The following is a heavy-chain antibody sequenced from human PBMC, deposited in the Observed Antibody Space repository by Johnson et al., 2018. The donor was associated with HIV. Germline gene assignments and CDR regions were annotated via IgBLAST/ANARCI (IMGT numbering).Heavy chain of an antibody. CDR2: INWNGGST. D-gene: IGHD6-6*01. CDR1: GFTFSDYY. CDR3: ARAERSSSGVDAFDI. V-gene: IGHV3-11*04. Sequence: QMLLVESGGGLVKPGGSLRLSCAASGFTFSDYYMSWIRQAPGKGLEWVSGINWNGGSTGYADSVKGRFTISRDNSRNMVYLEMNSLRAEDTAVYYLARAERSSSGVDAFDILGQGTMVTVSS. J-gene: IGHJ3*02.